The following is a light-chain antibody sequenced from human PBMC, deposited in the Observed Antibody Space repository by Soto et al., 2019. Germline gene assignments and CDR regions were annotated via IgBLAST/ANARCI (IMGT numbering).Light chain of an antibody. J-gene: IGLJ3*02. CDR3: QSYDSSLSGSWV. Sequence: QAVVTQPPSVSGAPGQGATISCTGGSSNIGAGYDVHWYQHLPGTSPKLLIYGNHNRPSGVPDRFSGSKSGTSASLAITALQAEDEADYYCQSYDSSLSGSWVFGGGTKLTVL. V-gene: IGLV1-40*01. CDR2: GNH. CDR1: SSNIGAGYD.